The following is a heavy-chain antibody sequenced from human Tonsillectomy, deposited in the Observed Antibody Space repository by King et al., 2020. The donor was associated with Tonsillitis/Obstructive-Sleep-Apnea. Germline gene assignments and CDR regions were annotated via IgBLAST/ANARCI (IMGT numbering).Heavy chain of an antibody. Sequence: VQLQESGPGLVKPSETLSLTCTVSGGSISSSSYYWGWIRQPPGKGLEWIGSIYYSGSTYYNPSLKSRVTISVDTSKNQFSLKLSSVTAADTAVYYCARLLRTMSRWFDPWGQGTLVTVSS. CDR2: IYYSGST. D-gene: IGHD3-22*01. CDR3: ARLLRTMSRWFDP. J-gene: IGHJ5*02. CDR1: GGSISSSSYY. V-gene: IGHV4-39*01.